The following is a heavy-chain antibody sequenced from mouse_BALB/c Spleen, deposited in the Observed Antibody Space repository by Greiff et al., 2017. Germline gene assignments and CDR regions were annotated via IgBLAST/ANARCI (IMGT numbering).Heavy chain of an antibody. V-gene: IGHV5-12-2*01. CDR2: ISNGGGST. CDR3: ARRGYDSPYYYAMDY. CDR1: GFTFSSYT. D-gene: IGHD2-14*01. Sequence: EVQLVESGGGLVQPGGSLKLSCAASGFTFSSYTMSWVRQTPEKRLEWVAYISNGGGSTYYPDTVKGRFTISRDNAKNTLYLQMSSLKSEDTAMYYCARRGYDSPYYYAMDYWCQGTSVTVSS. J-gene: IGHJ4*01.